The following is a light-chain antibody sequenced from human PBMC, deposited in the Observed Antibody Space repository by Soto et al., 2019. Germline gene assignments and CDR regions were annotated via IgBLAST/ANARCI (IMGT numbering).Light chain of an antibody. CDR3: SSYTSSSTLV. CDR2: DVS. CDR1: SSDVGDYNY. V-gene: IGLV2-14*01. Sequence: ALTQPASVSGSPGQSITISCTGTSSDVGDYNYVSWYQQHPGKAPKLMIYDVSNRPSGVSNRFSGSKSGNTASLTVSGLQAEDEADYYCSSYTSSSTLVFGGGTKVTVL. J-gene: IGLJ2*01.